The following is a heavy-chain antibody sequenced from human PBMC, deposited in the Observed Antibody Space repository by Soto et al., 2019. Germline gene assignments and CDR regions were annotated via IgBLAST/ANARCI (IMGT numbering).Heavy chain of an antibody. CDR3: ARVFPDVGEFAP. V-gene: IGHV3-53*01. Sequence: EVQLVESGGGLIQPGGSLRLSCAASGFTVSSNYMSWVRQAPGKWLEWVSVIYSGGSTYYADSVKGRFTISRDNSKNTLYLQMNRLRAEDTAVYSCARVFPDVGEFAPWGPGTLVTVSS. J-gene: IGHJ5*02. CDR1: GFTVSSNY. D-gene: IGHD3-16*01. CDR2: IYSGGST.